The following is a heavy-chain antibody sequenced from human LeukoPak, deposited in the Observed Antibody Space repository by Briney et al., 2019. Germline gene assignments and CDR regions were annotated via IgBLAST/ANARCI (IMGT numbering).Heavy chain of an antibody. CDR3: ARARAYCSGGSCYSRGFDY. V-gene: IGHV4-34*01. Sequence: SETLSLTCAVYGGSFSGYYWSWIRQPPGKGLEWIGEFNHSGSTNYNPSLKSRVTISVDTSKNQFSLKLSSVTAADTAVYYCARARAYCSGGSCYSRGFDYWGQGTLVTVSS. D-gene: IGHD2-15*01. CDR2: FNHSGST. CDR1: GGSFSGYY. J-gene: IGHJ4*02.